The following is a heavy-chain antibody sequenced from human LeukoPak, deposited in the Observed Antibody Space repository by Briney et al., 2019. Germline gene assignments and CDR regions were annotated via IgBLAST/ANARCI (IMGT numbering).Heavy chain of an antibody. CDR1: GGSMSSYY. D-gene: IGHD3-22*01. Sequence: SETLSLTCTVSGGSMSSYYWSWIRQPPGKGLEWIGEINHSGSTNYNPSLKSRVTISVDTSKNQFSLKLSSVTAADTAVYYCARGRLTYHYDSSGYYFWGQGTLVTVSS. J-gene: IGHJ1*01. V-gene: IGHV4-34*01. CDR2: INHSGST. CDR3: ARGRLTYHYDSSGYYF.